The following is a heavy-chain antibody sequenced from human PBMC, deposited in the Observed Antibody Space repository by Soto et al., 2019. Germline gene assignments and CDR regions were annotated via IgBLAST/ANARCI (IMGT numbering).Heavy chain of an antibody. D-gene: IGHD3-10*02. CDR2: ISGGGQNT. J-gene: IGHJ4*01. Sequence: EVHLLESGGGLVQPGGSLRLSCATSGFIFNYYAIVWVRQAPGKGLEWVSGISGGGQNTYYADSVRGRFTMSSDSSKNTLYLEMSGLRAEDTATYFCARDLCEYVDHGDYWGHGTLVTVSS. V-gene: IGHV3-23*01. CDR1: GFIFNYYA. CDR3: ARDLCEYVDHGDY.